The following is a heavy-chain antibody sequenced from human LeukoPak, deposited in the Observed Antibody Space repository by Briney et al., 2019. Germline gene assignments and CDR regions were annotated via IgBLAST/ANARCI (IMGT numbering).Heavy chain of an antibody. J-gene: IGHJ4*02. V-gene: IGHV3-64D*06. CDR2: ISSNGGST. Sequence: GGSLRLSCSASGFTFSSYAMHWVRQAPGKGLEYVSAISSNGGSTYYADSVKGRFTISRDNYKNTLYLQMSSLRAEDTAVYYCVKDAIRLREMTEVDYWGQGTLVTVSS. CDR3: VKDAIRLREMTEVDY. CDR1: GFTFSSYA. D-gene: IGHD5-12*01.